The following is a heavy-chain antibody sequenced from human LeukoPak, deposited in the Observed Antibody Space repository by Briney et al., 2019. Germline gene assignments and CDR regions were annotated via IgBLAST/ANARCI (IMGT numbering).Heavy chain of an antibody. CDR2: IRYDGSTK. CDR3: AGGTVTTFDY. J-gene: IGHJ4*02. D-gene: IGHD4-17*01. CDR1: GFTFSSCG. Sequence: GGSLRLSCAASGFTFSSCGMHWVRQAPGKGLEWVAFIRYDGSTKYYADSVKGRSTISRDNSKNTLCLQMNSLRAEDTAVYYCAGGTVTTFDYWGRGTLVTVSS. V-gene: IGHV3-30*02.